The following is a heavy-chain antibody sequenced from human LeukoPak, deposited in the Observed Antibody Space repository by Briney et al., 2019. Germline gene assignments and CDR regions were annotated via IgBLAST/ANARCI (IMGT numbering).Heavy chain of an antibody. CDR3: ARDPEMRYFDY. CDR2: VRYDGINK. D-gene: IGHD5-24*01. CDR1: GFTFSNYG. V-gene: IGHV3-30*02. J-gene: IGHJ4*02. Sequence: PGGSLRLSCAASGFTFSNYGMHWVRQAPGKGLEWVAFVRYDGINKYYADSVKGRFTISSDNSINTLYLQMNSLRAEDTAVYYCARDPEMRYFDYWGQGTLVTVSS.